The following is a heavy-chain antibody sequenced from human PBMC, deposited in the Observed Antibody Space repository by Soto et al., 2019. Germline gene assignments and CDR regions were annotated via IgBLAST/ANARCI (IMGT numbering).Heavy chain of an antibody. Sequence: GGSLRLSCAASGFAFSSFEMNWVRQAPGKGLEWVSYITSSGSTTYYADSVKGRFTISRDNAKNSLYLQMNSLRAEDSAVYYCARGNSPVNVYWGQGTLVTVYS. CDR3: ARGNSPVNVY. CDR2: ITSSGSTT. D-gene: IGHD3-16*02. V-gene: IGHV3-48*03. J-gene: IGHJ4*02. CDR1: GFAFSSFE.